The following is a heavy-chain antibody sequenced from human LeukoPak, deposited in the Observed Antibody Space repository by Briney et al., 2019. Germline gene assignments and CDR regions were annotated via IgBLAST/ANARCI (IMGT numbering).Heavy chain of an antibody. CDR1: GGSLSRYY. CDR3: ARPNDYGDDY. J-gene: IGHJ4*02. D-gene: IGHD4-17*01. CDR2: ISHSGFT. Sequence: SETLSLTCAVYGGSLSRYYWSWIRQPPGKGLEWIGDISHSGFTNYNPSLKSRVTISVDTSTNQFSLKLNSVTAADTAVYYCARPNDYGDDYWGQGTLVTVSS. V-gene: IGHV4-34*01.